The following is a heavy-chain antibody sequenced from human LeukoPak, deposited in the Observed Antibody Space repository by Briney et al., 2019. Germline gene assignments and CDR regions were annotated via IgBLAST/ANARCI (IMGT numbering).Heavy chain of an antibody. D-gene: IGHD3-16*02. J-gene: IGHJ6*02. CDR1: GGSISSYY. V-gene: IGHV4-59*01. CDR3: ARDSRRVTSYYYYYYGMDV. Sequence: SETLSLTCTVSGGSISSYYWSWIRQPPGKGLEWIGYIYYSGSTNYNPSLKSRVTISVDTSKNQFSLKLSSVTAADTAAYYCARDSRRVTSYYYYYYGMDVWGQGTTVTVSS. CDR2: IYYSGST.